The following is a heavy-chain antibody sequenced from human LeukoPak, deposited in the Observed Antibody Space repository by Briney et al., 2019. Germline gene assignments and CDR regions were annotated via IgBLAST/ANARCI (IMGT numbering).Heavy chain of an antibody. V-gene: IGHV1-69*05. CDR2: IIPIFGTA. J-gene: IGHJ4*02. CDR3: ASSRYYDSSGYYPDDY. Sequence: GASVKVSCKASGGTFSSYAISWVRQAPRQGLEWMGRIIPIFGTANYAQKFQGRVTITTDESTSTAYMELSSLRSEDTAVYYCASSRYYDSSGYYPDDYWGQGTLVTVSS. D-gene: IGHD3-22*01. CDR1: GGTFSSYA.